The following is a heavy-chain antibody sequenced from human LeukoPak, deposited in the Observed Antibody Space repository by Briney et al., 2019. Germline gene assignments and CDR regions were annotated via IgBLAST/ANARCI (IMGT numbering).Heavy chain of an antibody. Sequence: GGSLGLSCAASGFTFSSYWMSWVRQAPGKGLEWVANIKQDGSEKYYVDSVKGRFTISRDSAKNSLYLQMNSLRAEDTAVYYCASPPYDFWSGYLGYWGQGTLVTVSS. CDR2: IKQDGSEK. D-gene: IGHD3-3*01. CDR3: ASPPYDFWSGYLGY. J-gene: IGHJ4*02. CDR1: GFTFSSYW. V-gene: IGHV3-7*01.